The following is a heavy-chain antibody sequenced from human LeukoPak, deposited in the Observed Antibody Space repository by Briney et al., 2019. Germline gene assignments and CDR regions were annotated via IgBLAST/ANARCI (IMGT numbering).Heavy chain of an antibody. Sequence: SETLSLTCTVSGGSISGYYWSWIRQPPGKGLEWIGEINHSGSTNYNPSLKSRVTISVDTSKNQFSLKLSSVTAADTAVYYCARPVPSYNAFDIWGQGTMVTVSS. D-gene: IGHD5-24*01. CDR1: GGSISGYY. CDR3: ARPVPSYNAFDI. J-gene: IGHJ3*02. CDR2: INHSGST. V-gene: IGHV4-34*01.